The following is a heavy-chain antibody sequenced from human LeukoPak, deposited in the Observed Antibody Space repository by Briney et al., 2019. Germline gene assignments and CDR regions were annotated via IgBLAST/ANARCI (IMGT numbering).Heavy chain of an antibody. V-gene: IGHV3-43D*03. CDR2: ISWGGGST. J-gene: IGHJ4*02. D-gene: IGHD3-10*01. CDR1: GFTFDDYA. CDR3: AKDTALYGSGSPHY. Sequence: GGSLRLSCAASGFTFDDYAMHWVRQAPGKGLEWVSLISWGGGSTYYADSVKGRFTISRDNSKNSLYLQMNSLRAEDTALYYCAKDTALYGSGSPHYWGQGTLVTVSS.